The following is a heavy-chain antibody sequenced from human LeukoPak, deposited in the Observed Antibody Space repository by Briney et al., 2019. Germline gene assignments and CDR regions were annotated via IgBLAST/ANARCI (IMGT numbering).Heavy chain of an antibody. CDR3: AKGSPWATGYFDS. CDR1: GFTFRSYW. V-gene: IGHV3-74*01. D-gene: IGHD1-26*01. Sequence: GGSLRLSCAASGFTFRSYWMHWVRQAPGKGLVWVSRINSDGSSTSYADSVRGRFTISRDNAKNTLNLQMDNLRAEDTAVYYCAKGSPWATGYFDSWGQGTLVTVSS. CDR2: INSDGSST. J-gene: IGHJ4*02.